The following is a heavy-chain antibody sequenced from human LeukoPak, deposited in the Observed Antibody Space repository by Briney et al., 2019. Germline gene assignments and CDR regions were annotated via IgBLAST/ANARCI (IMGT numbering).Heavy chain of an antibody. D-gene: IGHD6-13*01. J-gene: IGHJ6*02. CDR2: ISSSSSYI. Sequence: PGGSLRLSCAASGFTFSSYSMNWVRQAPGKGLEWVSSISSSSSYIYYADSVKGRFTISRDNAKNSLYLQMNSLRAEDTAVYYCARDKLYSSSWYHGMDVWGQGTTVTVSS. V-gene: IGHV3-21*01. CDR1: GFTFSSYS. CDR3: ARDKLYSSSWYHGMDV.